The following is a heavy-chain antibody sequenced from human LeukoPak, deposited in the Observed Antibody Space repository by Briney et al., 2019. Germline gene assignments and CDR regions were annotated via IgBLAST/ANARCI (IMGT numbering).Heavy chain of an antibody. V-gene: IGHV3-48*03. CDR3: ARLGSLCRNGVCYGG. D-gene: IGHD2-8*01. CDR2: ISSSGRTM. J-gene: IGHJ4*02. Sequence: GGSLRLCCAASGFTFSSYEMNWVRQAPGKGLEWISHISSSGRTMYYADSVKGRFTISRYNAKNSLYLQMNSLRAEDTAVYYCARLGSLCRNGVCYGGWGQGILVTVSS. CDR1: GFTFSSYE.